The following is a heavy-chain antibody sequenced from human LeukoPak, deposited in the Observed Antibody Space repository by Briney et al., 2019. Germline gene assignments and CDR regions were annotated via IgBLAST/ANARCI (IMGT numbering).Heavy chain of an antibody. CDR3: ASSEATTTPPPYGMGV. J-gene: IGHJ6*02. V-gene: IGHV4-4*02. D-gene: IGHD5-12*01. CDR2: MYLSGTT. CDR1: GDSINSLDL. Sequence: SETLSLTCTVSGDSINSLDLWSWVRQPPGKGLEWIGEMYLSGTTHSNPSVKSRVTISIDKSKNQFFLNLSSVTAADTAVYYCASSEATTTPPPYGMGVWGQGTTVTVSS.